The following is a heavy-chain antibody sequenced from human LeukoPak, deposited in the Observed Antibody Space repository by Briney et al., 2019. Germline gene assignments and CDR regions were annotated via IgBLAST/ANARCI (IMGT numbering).Heavy chain of an antibody. CDR2: ISSSSSTI. J-gene: IGHJ2*01. Sequence: PGGSLRLSCAASGFTFSSYSMNWVRQGPGKGLEWVSYISSSSSTIYYADSVKGRFTISRDNAKNSLYLQMNSLRAEDTAVYYCARDSPRVVVAAYWYFDLWGRGTLSTVSS. CDR1: GFTFSSYS. V-gene: IGHV3-48*01. D-gene: IGHD2-15*01. CDR3: ARDSPRVVVAAYWYFDL.